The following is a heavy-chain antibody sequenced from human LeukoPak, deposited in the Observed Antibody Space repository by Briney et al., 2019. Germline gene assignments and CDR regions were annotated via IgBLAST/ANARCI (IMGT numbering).Heavy chain of an antibody. CDR2: INPNSGGT. CDR1: GYTFTGYY. CDR3: ARDLLLHQGPNGVDY. V-gene: IGHV1-2*02. D-gene: IGHD3-10*01. Sequence: ASVKVSCKASGYTFTGYYMHWVRQAPGQGLEWMGWINPNSGGTNYAQKFQGRVTMTRDTSISTAYMELSRLRSDDTAVYYCARDLLLHQGPNGVDYWGQGTLVTVSS. J-gene: IGHJ4*02.